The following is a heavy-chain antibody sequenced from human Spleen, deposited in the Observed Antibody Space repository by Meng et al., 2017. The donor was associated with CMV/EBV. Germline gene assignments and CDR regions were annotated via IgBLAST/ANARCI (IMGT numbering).Heavy chain of an antibody. CDR3: AKSSLTYYSDSSAYYYFDY. CDR1: FRNYA. V-gene: IGHV3-23*03. D-gene: IGHD3-22*01. Sequence: FRNYAMNWVRQAPGKRLEWVSIIYSDDSTTYYADSVKGRFTISRDNSRNTLYLQMNSLRADDTAVYYCAKSSLTYYSDSSAYYYFDYWGQGTLVTVSS. J-gene: IGHJ4*02. CDR2: IYSDDSTT.